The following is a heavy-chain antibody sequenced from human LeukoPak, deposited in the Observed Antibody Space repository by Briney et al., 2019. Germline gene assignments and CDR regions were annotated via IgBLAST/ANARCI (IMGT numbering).Heavy chain of an antibody. CDR3: ARNDFGAAWAFDI. J-gene: IGHJ3*02. V-gene: IGHV3-21*01. Sequence: PGGSLRLSCAASGFTFSSYSMNWVRQAPGKGLEWVSSISSSSSYIYYADSVKGRFTISRDNAKNSLYLQMNSLRAEDTAVYYCARNDFGAAWAFDIWGQGTMVTVSS. CDR2: ISSSSSYI. D-gene: IGHD3-3*01. CDR1: GFTFSSYS.